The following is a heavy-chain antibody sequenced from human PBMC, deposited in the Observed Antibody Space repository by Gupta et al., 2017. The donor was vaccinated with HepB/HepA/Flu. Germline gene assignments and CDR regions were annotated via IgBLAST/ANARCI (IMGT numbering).Heavy chain of an antibody. CDR3: AKGGYSSGTPYFGMDV. D-gene: IGHD6-19*01. V-gene: IGHV3-66*01. Sequence: EVQLVESGGGLVQPGGSLRLSCAASGFTVSNNYMSWVRQAPGKGLEWVSVIYSGGNTYYADSVKGRFTISRDSSKNTLHLKMNSLRAEDTAVYYCAKGGYSSGTPYFGMDVWGQGTTVTVSS. CDR2: IYSGGNT. CDR1: GFTVSNNY. J-gene: IGHJ6*02.